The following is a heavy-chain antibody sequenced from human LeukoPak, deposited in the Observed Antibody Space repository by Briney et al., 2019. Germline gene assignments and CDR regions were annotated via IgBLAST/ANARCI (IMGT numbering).Heavy chain of an antibody. CDR3: ARVRPGLTLDY. CDR1: GFTFSSSW. V-gene: IGHV3-7*01. Sequence: GGSLRLSCAASGFTFSSSWMTWVRQTPGKGLEWVANIKEDGSEKYYVDSVKGRSTISKDNAKSSLYLQMNSLRADDTAVYYCARVRPGLTLDYWGQGILVTVSS. J-gene: IGHJ4*02. CDR2: IKEDGSEK. D-gene: IGHD1-14*01.